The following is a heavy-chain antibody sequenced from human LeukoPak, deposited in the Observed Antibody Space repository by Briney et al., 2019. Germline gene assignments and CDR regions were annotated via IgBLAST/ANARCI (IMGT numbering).Heavy chain of an antibody. CDR1: GGAFSSYD. J-gene: IGHJ6*02. V-gene: IGHV1-8*01. CDR2: MNPNSGNT. CDR3: AREEGSQHYYYGMDV. D-gene: IGHD2-15*01. Sequence: ASVKVSCKTSGGAFSSYDISWLRQAPGQGLEWMGWMNPNSGNTGYAQKFQGRVTMTRNTSISTAYMELSSLRSEDTAVYYCAREEGSQHYYYGMDVWGQGTTVTVSS.